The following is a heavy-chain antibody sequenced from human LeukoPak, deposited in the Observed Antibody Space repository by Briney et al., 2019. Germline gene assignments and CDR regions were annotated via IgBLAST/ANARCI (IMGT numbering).Heavy chain of an antibody. V-gene: IGHV4-38-2*02. CDR3: ARLSGYHYYHMDV. CDR1: GYSISSGYY. J-gene: IGHJ6*03. D-gene: IGHD1-26*01. CDR2: IHYSGST. Sequence: SETLSLTCTVSGYSISSGYYWGWIRQPPGKGLEWIATIHYSGSTYYNPSLKSRVTISVDTSTNHFSLKLSSVTAADTAVYYCARLSGYHYYHMDVWGKGTTVTISS.